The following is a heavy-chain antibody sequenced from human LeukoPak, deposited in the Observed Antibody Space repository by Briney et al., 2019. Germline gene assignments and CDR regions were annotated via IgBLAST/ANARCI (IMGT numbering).Heavy chain of an antibody. J-gene: IGHJ5*02. Sequence: GGSLRLSCAASGFTFSTYAMSWVRQAPGKGLEWVSAISGSSSYIYYADSVRGRFTISRDNAKNALYLQMNSLRAEDTAVYSCARGADGVSSNSRGWFDPWGQGTLVTVSS. CDR1: GFTFSTYA. V-gene: IGHV3-21*01. CDR2: ISGSSSYI. CDR3: ARGADGVSSNSRGWFDP. D-gene: IGHD2-15*01.